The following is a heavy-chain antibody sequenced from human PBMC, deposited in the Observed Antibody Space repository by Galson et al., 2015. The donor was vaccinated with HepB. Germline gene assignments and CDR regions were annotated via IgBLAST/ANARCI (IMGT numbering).Heavy chain of an antibody. V-gene: IGHV3-9*01. Sequence: SLRLSCAASGFSFGDYAMHWVRQAPGKGLEWVSCISWNSDIIDYAESVRGRFTISRDNAKNSLYLQMNGLRAEDTALYYCAKDVLGWLLNAFDIWGQGTMVTVSS. J-gene: IGHJ3*02. CDR2: ISWNSDII. CDR1: GFSFGDYA. D-gene: IGHD2-15*01. CDR3: AKDVLGWLLNAFDI.